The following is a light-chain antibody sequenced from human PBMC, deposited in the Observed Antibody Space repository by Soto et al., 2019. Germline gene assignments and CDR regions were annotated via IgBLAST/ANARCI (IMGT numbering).Light chain of an antibody. CDR1: GTDVGGYNY. CDR2: EVS. V-gene: IGLV2-14*01. J-gene: IGLJ1*01. CDR3: GSYTSTDTPFV. Sequence: QSVLAQPSSVSGSPGQSITISCTGTGTDVGGYNYVSWYQHHPGKGPKLIIYEVSNRPSGVSDRFSGSKSGNKASLIISNLEAEDESDYYCGSYTSTDTPFVFGTGTKLTVL.